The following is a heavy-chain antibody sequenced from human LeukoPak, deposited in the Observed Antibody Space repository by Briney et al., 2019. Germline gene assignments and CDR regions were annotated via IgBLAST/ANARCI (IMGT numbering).Heavy chain of an antibody. CDR1: GGSISSYY. CDR2: IYYSGST. D-gene: IGHD4-17*01. J-gene: IGHJ4*02. V-gene: IGHV4-59*08. CDR3: ARRRRVTVTNGWDYFDY. Sequence: PSETLSLTCTVSGGSISSYYWSWIRQPPGKGLEWIGYIYYSGSTNYNPSLKSRVTISVDTSKNQFSLKLSSVTAADTAVYYCARRRRVTVTNGWDYFDYWGQGTLVTVSS.